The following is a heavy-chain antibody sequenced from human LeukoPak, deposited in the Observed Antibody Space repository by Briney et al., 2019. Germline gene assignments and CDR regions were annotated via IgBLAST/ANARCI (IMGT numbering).Heavy chain of an antibody. CDR3: ANNGPLEY. Sequence: GGSLRLSCETSGFTFSNYAMHWVRQAPGKGLEWVAFIRSDGTNKYYADSVKGRFTISRDNFQNTLYLLMKSLRVEDTAVYYCANNGPLEYWGQGTLVTVS. V-gene: IGHV3-30*02. CDR2: IRSDGTNK. J-gene: IGHJ4*02. CDR1: GFTFSNYA. D-gene: IGHD2-8*01.